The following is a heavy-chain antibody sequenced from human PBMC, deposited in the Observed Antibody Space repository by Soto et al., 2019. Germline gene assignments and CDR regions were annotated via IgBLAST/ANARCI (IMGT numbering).Heavy chain of an antibody. Sequence: SETLSLTCTVSGGSISSYYWSWIRQPPGKGLEWIGYIYYSGSTNYNPSLKSRVTISVDTSKNQFSLKLSSVTAADTAVYYCARMKGRVTMVRGVIIRPWFDPWGQGTLVTVSS. V-gene: IGHV4-59*01. CDR3: ARMKGRVTMVRGVIIRPWFDP. CDR1: GGSISSYY. CDR2: IYYSGST. J-gene: IGHJ5*02. D-gene: IGHD3-10*01.